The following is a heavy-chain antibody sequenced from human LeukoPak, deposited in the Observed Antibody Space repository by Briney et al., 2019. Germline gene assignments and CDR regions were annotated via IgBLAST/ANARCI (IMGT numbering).Heavy chain of an antibody. Sequence: SETLSLTCAVSGYSISSGYYWSWIRQPPGKGLEWIGEINHSGSTNYNPSLKSRVTISVDTSKNQFSLKLSSVTAADTAVYYCARGRFLEWLLLVNWFDPWGQGTLVTVSS. CDR1: GYSISSGYY. J-gene: IGHJ5*02. V-gene: IGHV4-34*01. CDR2: INHSGST. D-gene: IGHD3-3*01. CDR3: ARGRFLEWLLLVNWFDP.